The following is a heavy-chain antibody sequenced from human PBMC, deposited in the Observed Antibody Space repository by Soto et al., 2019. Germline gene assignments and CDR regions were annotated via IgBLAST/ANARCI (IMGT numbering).Heavy chain of an antibody. CDR1: GFTFSDRY. CDR2: TKNKANSYTT. CDR3: TIEGAYPGPDFDY. J-gene: IGHJ4*02. Sequence: PGGSLSLSCAASGFTFSDRYMDWVRQAPGKGLEWVGRTKNKANSYTTEYAASVKGRFTISRDYSRDSVYLQMNSLKTDDTAVYYCTIEGAYPGPDFDYWGQGTLVTVS. D-gene: IGHD3-16*01. V-gene: IGHV3-72*01.